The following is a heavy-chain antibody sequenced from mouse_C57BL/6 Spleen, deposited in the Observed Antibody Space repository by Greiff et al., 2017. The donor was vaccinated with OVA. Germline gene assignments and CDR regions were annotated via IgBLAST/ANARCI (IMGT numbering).Heavy chain of an antibody. J-gene: IGHJ4*01. V-gene: IGHV1-72*01. CDR3: ARGLCGDYELGRSAMDY. CDR2: IDPNSGGT. CDR1: GYTFTSYW. D-gene: IGHD2-13*01. Sequence: VQLQQPGAELVKPGASVKLSCKASGYTFTSYWMHWVKQRPGRGLEWIGRIDPNSGGTKYNEKFKSKATLTVDKPSSTAYMQLSSLTSEDSAVYYCARGLCGDYELGRSAMDYWGQGTSVTVSS.